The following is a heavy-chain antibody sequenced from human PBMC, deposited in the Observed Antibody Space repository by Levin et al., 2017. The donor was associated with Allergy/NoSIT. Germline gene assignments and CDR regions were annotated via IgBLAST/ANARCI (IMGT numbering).Heavy chain of an antibody. CDR1: GGSISSYY. J-gene: IGHJ4*02. V-gene: IGHV4-59*01. CDR2: IYYSGST. D-gene: IGHD2-15*01. Sequence: SETLSLTCTVSGGSISSYYWSWIRQPPGKGLEWIGYIYYSGSTNYNPSLKSRVTISVDTSKNQFSLKLSSVTAADTAVYYCARGGEVVAARTDFDYWGQGTLVTVSS. CDR3: ARGGEVVAARTDFDY.